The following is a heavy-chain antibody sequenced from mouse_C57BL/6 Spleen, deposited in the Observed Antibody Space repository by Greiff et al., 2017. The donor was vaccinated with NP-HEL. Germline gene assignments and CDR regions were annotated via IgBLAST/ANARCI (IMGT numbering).Heavy chain of an antibody. J-gene: IGHJ4*01. CDR2: ILPGRGST. Sequence: VQLQQSGAELMKPGASVKLSCKATGYTFTGYWIEWVKQRPGHGLEWIGEILPGRGSTNYNEKFKGKATFTADTSSNTAYMQLSSLTTEDSAIYYCARGDGNYGGDYAMDYWGQGTSVTVSS. CDR1: GYTFTGYW. CDR3: ARGDGNYGGDYAMDY. V-gene: IGHV1-9*01. D-gene: IGHD2-1*01.